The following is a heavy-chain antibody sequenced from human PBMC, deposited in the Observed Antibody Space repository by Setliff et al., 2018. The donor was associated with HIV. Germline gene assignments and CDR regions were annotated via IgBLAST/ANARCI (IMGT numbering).Heavy chain of an antibody. CDR3: AKDMYKYGHNWFDP. J-gene: IGHJ5*02. D-gene: IGHD2-8*01. Sequence: GGSLRLSCAASGFTSSSYAMSWVRQAPGKGLEWVATISGSGTSTYYVDSVKGRFTISRDNSKNTRYLQLSSLRAEDTAVYYCAKDMYKYGHNWFDPWGQGTLVTSPQ. CDR2: ISGSGTST. V-gene: IGHV3-23*01. CDR1: GFTSSSYA.